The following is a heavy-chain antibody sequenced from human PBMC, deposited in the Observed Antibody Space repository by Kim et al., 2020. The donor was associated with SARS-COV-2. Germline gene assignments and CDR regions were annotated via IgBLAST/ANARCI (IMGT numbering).Heavy chain of an antibody. V-gene: IGHV3-23*03. D-gene: IGHD3-22*01. J-gene: IGHJ6*02. CDR3: AKDRRGDSSGFPYGMDV. CDR1: GFTFSSYA. Sequence: GGSLRLSCAASGFTFSSYAMSWVRQAPGKGLEWVSVIYSGGSSTYYADTVKGRFTISRDNSKNTLYLQMNSLRAEDTAVYYCAKDRRGDSSGFPYGMDVWGQGTTVTVSS. CDR2: IYSGGSST.